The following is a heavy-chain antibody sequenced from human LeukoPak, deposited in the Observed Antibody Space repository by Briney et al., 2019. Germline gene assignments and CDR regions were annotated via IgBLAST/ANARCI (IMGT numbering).Heavy chain of an antibody. CDR2: ISSSGSTK. Sequence: GGSLRLSCAASGFTFSSYEMNWVRRAPGKGVEWVSYISSSGSTKYYADSVKGQFTISRDNAKNSLYLQMNSLRAEDTAVYYCASMNYYDSSGYPAYWGQGTLVTVSS. J-gene: IGHJ4*02. CDR1: GFTFSSYE. D-gene: IGHD3-22*01. CDR3: ASMNYYDSSGYPAY. V-gene: IGHV3-48*03.